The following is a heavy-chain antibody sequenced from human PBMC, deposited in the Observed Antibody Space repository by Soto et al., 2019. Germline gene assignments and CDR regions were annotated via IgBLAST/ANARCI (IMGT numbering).Heavy chain of an antibody. D-gene: IGHD2-2*01. CDR1: GGTFSSYA. V-gene: IGHV1-69*06. Sequence: QVQLVQSGAEVKKPGSSVMVSCKASGGTFSSYAISWVRQAPGQGLEWMGGIIPIFGTANYAQKFQGRVTITADKSTSTAYMELSSLRSEDTAVYYCARDPGMTRYCSSTSCYGYYYYGMDVWGQGTTVTVSS. J-gene: IGHJ6*02. CDR2: IIPIFGTA. CDR3: ARDPGMTRYCSSTSCYGYYYYGMDV.